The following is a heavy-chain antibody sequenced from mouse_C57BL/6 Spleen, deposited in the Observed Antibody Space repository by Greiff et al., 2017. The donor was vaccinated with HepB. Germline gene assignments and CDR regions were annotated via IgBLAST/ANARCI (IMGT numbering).Heavy chain of an antibody. CDR3: ERDYGSSYPAWFAY. CDR1: GFTFSDYG. D-gene: IGHD1-1*01. Sequence: EVQLVESGGGLVKPGGSLKLSCAASGFTFSDYGMHWVRQAPEKGLEWVAYISSGSSTIYYADTVKGRFTISRDNAKNTLFLQMTSLRSEDTAMYYCERDYGSSYPAWFAYWGQGTLVTVSA. V-gene: IGHV5-17*01. CDR2: ISSGSSTI. J-gene: IGHJ3*01.